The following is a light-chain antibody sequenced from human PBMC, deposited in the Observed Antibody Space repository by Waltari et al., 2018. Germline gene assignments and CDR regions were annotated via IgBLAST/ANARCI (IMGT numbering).Light chain of an antibody. CDR3: QQYNNWPYT. V-gene: IGKV3-15*01. CDR1: QRVSSN. Sequence: EIVMTQSPATLSLSPGERATLSCRASQRVSSNLAWYQQKPGQAPRLLIYGASTRATGIPARFSGSGSGTECTLTISSLQSEDFAVYYCQQYNNWPYTFGQGTKLEIK. CDR2: GAS. J-gene: IGKJ2*01.